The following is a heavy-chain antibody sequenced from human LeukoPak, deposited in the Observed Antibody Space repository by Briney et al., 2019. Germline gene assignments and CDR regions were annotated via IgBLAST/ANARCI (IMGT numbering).Heavy chain of an antibody. D-gene: IGHD3-22*01. CDR2: ITSRGEST. CDR1: GFTFSIYA. Sequence: GGSLRLSCAASGFTFSIYAMSWVRQAPGKGLQWVSSITSRGESTWYVDSVKGRFTITRDNSENTLYLQMHSLRAEDTAVYYCAREIGYYDSSGYYTGDAFDIWGQGTMVTVSS. CDR3: AREIGYYDSSGYYTGDAFDI. V-gene: IGHV3-23*01. J-gene: IGHJ3*02.